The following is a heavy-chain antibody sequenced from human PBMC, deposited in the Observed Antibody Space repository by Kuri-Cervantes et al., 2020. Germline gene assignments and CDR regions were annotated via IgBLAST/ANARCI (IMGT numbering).Heavy chain of an antibody. J-gene: IGHJ4*02. Sequence: GSLRLSCTVSGGSVSSGSYYWSWIRQPPGKGLEWIGYIYYSGSTYYNPSLKSRVTISVDTSKNQFSLNLSSVTAADTAMYYCASLYYYDTTHWGQGTLVTVSS. CDR1: GGSVSSGSYY. V-gene: IGHV4-39*01. D-gene: IGHD3-22*01. CDR2: IYYSGST. CDR3: ASLYYYDTTH.